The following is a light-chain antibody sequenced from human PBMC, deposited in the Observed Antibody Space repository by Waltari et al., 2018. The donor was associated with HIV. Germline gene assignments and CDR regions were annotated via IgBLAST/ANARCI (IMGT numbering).Light chain of an antibody. Sequence: QSALTQPASVSGSPGQSITISCTGTSSDVGSYNLVSWYQQHPGKAPEHRIYEGSKRPSGLSNRFSGCKSGNTASLTISGLQAEDEADYYCCSYAGSSTSHYVVFGGGTKLTVL. CDR2: EGS. CDR3: CSYAGSSTSHYVV. J-gene: IGLJ2*01. V-gene: IGLV2-23*01. CDR1: SSDVGSYNL.